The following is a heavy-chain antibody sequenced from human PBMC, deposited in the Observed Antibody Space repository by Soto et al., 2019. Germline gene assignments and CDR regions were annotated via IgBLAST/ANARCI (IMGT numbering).Heavy chain of an antibody. CDR1: GGSFSGYY. J-gene: IGHJ5*02. CDR3: ARGYEVGYPFKRIGHWNYARSWFDP. CDR2: INHSGST. V-gene: IGHV4-34*01. Sequence: SETLSLTCAVYGGSFSGYYWSWIRQPPGKGLEWIGEINHSGSTNYNPSLKSRVTISVDTSKNQFSLKLSSVTAADTAVYYCARGYEVGYPFKRIGHWNYARSWFDPWGQGTLVTVSS. D-gene: IGHD1-7*01.